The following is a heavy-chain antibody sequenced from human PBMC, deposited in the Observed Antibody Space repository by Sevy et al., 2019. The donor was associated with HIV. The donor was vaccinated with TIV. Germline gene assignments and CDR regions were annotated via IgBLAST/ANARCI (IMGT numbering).Heavy chain of an antibody. CDR1: GFTFSSYW. J-gene: IGHJ6*02. Sequence: GGCLRLSCAASGFTFSSYWMSWVRQAPGKGLEWVANIKQDGSEKYYVDSVKGRFTISRDNAKNSLYLQMNSLRAEDTAVYYCARAGDDILTGYYTYYYYYYGMDVWGQGTTVTVSS. D-gene: IGHD3-9*01. V-gene: IGHV3-7*01. CDR2: IKQDGSEK. CDR3: ARAGDDILTGYYTYYYYYYGMDV.